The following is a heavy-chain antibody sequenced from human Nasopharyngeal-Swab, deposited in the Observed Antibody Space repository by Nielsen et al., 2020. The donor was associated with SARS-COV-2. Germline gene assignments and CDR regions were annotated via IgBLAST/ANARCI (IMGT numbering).Heavy chain of an antibody. CDR3: AGPINKGGMDV. CDR2: INHSGST. J-gene: IGHJ6*02. V-gene: IGHV4-34*01. Sequence: WIRQPPGKGLEWIGEINHSGSTNYNPSLKSRVTISVDTSKNQFPLKLSSVTAADTAVYYCAGPINKGGMDVWGQGTTVTVSS. D-gene: IGHD1-14*01.